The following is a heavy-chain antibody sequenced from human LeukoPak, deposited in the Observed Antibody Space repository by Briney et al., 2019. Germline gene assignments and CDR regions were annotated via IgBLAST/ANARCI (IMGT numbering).Heavy chain of an antibody. D-gene: IGHD6-13*01. J-gene: IGHJ4*01. V-gene: IGHV3-11*03. CDR3: ARLGTIAAAGSPDY. CDR2: ISPSSSST. CDR1: GFTFSHYY. Sequence: GGSLRLSCAASGFTFSHYYMTWIRQAPGKGLAWVSHISPSSSSTPYADSVKGRFTISRDNAKNSLYLQMNSLRAEDTAVYYCARLGTIAAAGSPDYWGQGTLVTVSS.